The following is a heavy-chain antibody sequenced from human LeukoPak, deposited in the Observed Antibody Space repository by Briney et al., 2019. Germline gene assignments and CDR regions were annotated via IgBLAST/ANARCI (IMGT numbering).Heavy chain of an antibody. CDR1: GFTFRSYA. V-gene: IGHV3-30*04. Sequence: PGGSLRLSCAASGFTFRSYAMHWVRQAPGKGLEWVAVISYDGSNKYYADSVKGRFTISRDNSKNTLYLQMNSLRAEDTAVYYCAKEHTSEAAAGTMDFDYWGQGTLVTVSS. CDR2: ISYDGSNK. D-gene: IGHD6-13*01. J-gene: IGHJ4*02. CDR3: AKEHTSEAAAGTMDFDY.